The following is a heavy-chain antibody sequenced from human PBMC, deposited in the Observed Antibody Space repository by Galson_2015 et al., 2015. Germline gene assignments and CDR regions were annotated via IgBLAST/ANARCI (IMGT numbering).Heavy chain of an antibody. V-gene: IGHV3-30-3*01. Sequence: SLRLSCAASGFTFSSYAMHWVRQAPGKGLEWVAVISYDGSNKFYADSVKGRFTMSRDNSKNTLYLQTNSLRPEETAVYYCARVGGDIAARTWGYFDYWGQGTLVTVSS. D-gene: IGHD6-6*01. CDR1: GFTFSSYA. CDR2: ISYDGSNK. CDR3: ARVGGDIAARTWGYFDY. J-gene: IGHJ4*02.